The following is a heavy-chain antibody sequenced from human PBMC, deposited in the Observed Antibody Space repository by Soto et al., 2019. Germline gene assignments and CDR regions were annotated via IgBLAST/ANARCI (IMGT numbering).Heavy chain of an antibody. CDR3: AKDRTTVTTWYYYYGMDV. CDR2: ISHDGTNQ. CDR1: GFTFISYG. V-gene: IGHV3-30*18. Sequence: AGGSLRLSCAASGFTFISYGMHWVRQAPGKGLEWVAVISHDGTNQYYADPVKGRFTTSRDNSKNTLYLQMNSLRDEDTAVYYCAKDRTTVTTWYYYYGMDVWGQGTTVTVSS. D-gene: IGHD4-17*01. J-gene: IGHJ6*02.